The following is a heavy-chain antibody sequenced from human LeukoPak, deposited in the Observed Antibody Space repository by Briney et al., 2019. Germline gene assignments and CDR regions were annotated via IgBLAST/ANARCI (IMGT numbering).Heavy chain of an antibody. Sequence: GGSLGLSCTASGFNFDKYAMHWVRQRPGKGLEWVAVISADGTTDHADSVKGRFTVSRDNSKESLFLQMSSLRDEDTALYYCATWAFYHGLDVWGQGTTVTVSS. CDR1: GFNFDKYA. J-gene: IGHJ6*02. CDR2: ISADGTT. V-gene: IGHV3-43*02. CDR3: ATWAFYHGLDV. D-gene: IGHD1-26*01.